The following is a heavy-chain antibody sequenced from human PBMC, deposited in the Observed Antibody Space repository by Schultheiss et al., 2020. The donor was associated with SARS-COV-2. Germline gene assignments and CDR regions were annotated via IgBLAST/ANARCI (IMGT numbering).Heavy chain of an antibody. CDR1: GFTLSVPY. V-gene: IGHV3-72*01. Sequence: VGSLRLSCAASGFTLSVPYMDWVRQAPGKGLEWVGRSRNKAKGYTTDYAASVKGRFTISRDESKNSVYLQMNSLKTEDTAVYYCARAQSSSGNAFDIWGQGTMVTVSS. CDR3: ARAQSSSGNAFDI. D-gene: IGHD6-6*01. CDR2: SRNKAKGYTT. J-gene: IGHJ3*02.